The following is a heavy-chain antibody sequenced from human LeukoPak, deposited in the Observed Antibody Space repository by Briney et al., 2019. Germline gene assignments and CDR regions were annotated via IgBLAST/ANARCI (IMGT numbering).Heavy chain of an antibody. D-gene: IGHD3-22*01. V-gene: IGHV3-73*01. CDR1: GFTFTNYW. J-gene: IGHJ5*02. Sequence: GGSLRLSCAASGFTFTNYWMTRVRQAPGKGPEWVGRIRSKANSYATAYAASVKGRFTISRDDSKNTAYLQMNSLKTEDTAVYYCTRLDRGGYNNWFDPWGQGTLVTVSS. CDR3: TRLDRGGYNNWFDP. CDR2: IRSKANSYAT.